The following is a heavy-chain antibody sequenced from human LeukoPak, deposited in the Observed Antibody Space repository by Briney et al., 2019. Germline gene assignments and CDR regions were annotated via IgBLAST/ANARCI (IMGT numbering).Heavy chain of an antibody. CDR3: ARGCSSTSYYYYYGMDV. D-gene: IGHD2-2*01. V-gene: IGHV4-4*07. Sequence: PSETLSLTCTVSGGSISSYYWSWIRQPAGKGLEWIGRIYTSGSTNHNPSLKSRVTMSVDTSKNQFSLKLSSVTAADTAVYYCARGCSSTSYYYYYGMDVWGQGTTVTVSS. CDR1: GGSISSYY. CDR2: IYTSGST. J-gene: IGHJ6*02.